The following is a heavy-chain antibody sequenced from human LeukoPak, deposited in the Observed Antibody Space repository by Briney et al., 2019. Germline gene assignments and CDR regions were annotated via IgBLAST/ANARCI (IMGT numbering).Heavy chain of an antibody. Sequence: GASVKLSCKASGGTFSSYAISWVRQAPGQGLEWMGRIIPILGIANYAQKFQGRVTITADKSTSTAYMELSSLRSEDTAVYYCARVAQSSGYYPSYYFDYWGQGTLVTVSS. V-gene: IGHV1-69*04. J-gene: IGHJ4*02. D-gene: IGHD3-22*01. CDR3: ARVAQSSGYYPSYYFDY. CDR2: IIPILGIA. CDR1: GGTFSSYA.